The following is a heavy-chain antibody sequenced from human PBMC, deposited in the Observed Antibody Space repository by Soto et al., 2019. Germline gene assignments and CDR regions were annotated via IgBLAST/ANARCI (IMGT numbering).Heavy chain of an antibody. CDR1: GFTFSSYG. D-gene: IGHD3-10*01. CDR3: AKDLVDDGSGENWFDP. J-gene: IGHJ5*02. V-gene: IGHV3-30*18. Sequence: GGSLRLSCAASGFTFSSYGMHWVRQAPGKGLEWVAVISYDGSNKYYADSVKGRFTISRDNSKNTLYLQMNSLRAEDTAVYYCAKDLVDDGSGENWFDPWGQGTLVTVSS. CDR2: ISYDGSNK.